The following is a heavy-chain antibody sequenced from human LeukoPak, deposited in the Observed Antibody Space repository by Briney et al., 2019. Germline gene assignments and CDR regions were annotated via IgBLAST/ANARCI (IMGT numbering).Heavy chain of an antibody. CDR3: AKDKFSLPDY. CDR2: IKQDGSEK. V-gene: IGHV3-7*03. CDR1: GFTLSDFW. D-gene: IGHD3-3*01. Sequence: SGGSLRLSCAASGFTLSDFWMSWVRQAPGKGLEWVTNIKQDGSEKYYVDSVKGRFTISRDNSKNTLYLQMNSLRAEDTAVYYCAKDKFSLPDYWGQGTLVTVSS. J-gene: IGHJ4*02.